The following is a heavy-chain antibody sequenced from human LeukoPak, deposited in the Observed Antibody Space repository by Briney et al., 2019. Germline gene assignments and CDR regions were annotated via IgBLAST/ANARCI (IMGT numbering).Heavy chain of an antibody. CDR2: IYTSGST. CDR1: GGSISSYY. D-gene: IGHD2-15*01. V-gene: IGHV4-4*07. CDR3: ARVVLGYCSGASCQPIDY. J-gene: IGHJ4*02. Sequence: SETLSLTCTVSGGSISSYYWSWIRQPAGKGLEWIGRIYTSGSTNYNPSLKSRVTMSVDTSKNQFSLKLSSVTAADTAVYYCARVVLGYCSGASCQPIDYWGQGTLVTVSS.